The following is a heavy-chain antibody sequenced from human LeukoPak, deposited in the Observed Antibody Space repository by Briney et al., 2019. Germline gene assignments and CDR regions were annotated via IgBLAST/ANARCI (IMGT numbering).Heavy chain of an antibody. Sequence: SETLSLTCAVYGGSFSGYYWSWIRQPAGKGLEWIGRIYTSGSTNYNPSLKSRVTMSVDTSKNQFSLKLSSVTAADTAVYYCARAGTSSNLEWLLGRGDWFDPWGQGTLVTVSS. D-gene: IGHD3-3*01. J-gene: IGHJ5*02. CDR1: GGSFSGYY. CDR3: ARAGTSSNLEWLLGRGDWFDP. V-gene: IGHV4-59*10. CDR2: IYTSGST.